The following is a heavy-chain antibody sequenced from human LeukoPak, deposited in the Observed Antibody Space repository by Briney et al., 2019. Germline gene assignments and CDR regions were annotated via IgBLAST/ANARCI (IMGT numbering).Heavy chain of an antibody. CDR1: GGSFSGYY. V-gene: IGHV4-34*01. Sequence: PSETLSLTCAVYGGSFSGYYWSWIRQPPGKGLEWIGEINHSGSTNYNPSLKSRVTILVDTSKNQFSLKLTSVTAADTAVYYCARAANWFDPWGQGTLVTVSS. CDR3: ARAANWFDP. J-gene: IGHJ5*02. D-gene: IGHD6-25*01. CDR2: INHSGST.